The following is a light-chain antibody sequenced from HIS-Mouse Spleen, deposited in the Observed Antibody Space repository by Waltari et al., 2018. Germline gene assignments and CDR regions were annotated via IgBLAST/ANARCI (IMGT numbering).Light chain of an antibody. J-gene: IGLJ3*02. CDR1: SSNIGSNY. Sequence: QSVLTQPPSASGTPGQRVTISCSGSSSNIGSNYVYWYQQLPGTAPKLPIYRNNPRPSGVPDRFSGSKSGTSASLAISVLRSEDEADYYCAAWDDSLSGPVFGGGTKLTVL. CDR3: AAWDDSLSGPV. CDR2: RNN. V-gene: IGLV1-47*01.